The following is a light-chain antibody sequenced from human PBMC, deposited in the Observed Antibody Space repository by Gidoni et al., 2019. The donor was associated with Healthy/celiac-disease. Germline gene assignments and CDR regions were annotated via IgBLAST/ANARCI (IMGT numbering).Light chain of an antibody. Sequence: DIQLTQSPSSLSASVGHRVTITCRASQRISSYLNWYQQKPGKAPKLLIYAASSLQRGVPSRFSGSGSGTDFTLTISSLQPEDFATYYCQQSYSTPPTFGQGTRLEIK. J-gene: IGKJ5*01. CDR3: QQSYSTPPT. CDR1: QRISSY. V-gene: IGKV1-39*01. CDR2: AAS.